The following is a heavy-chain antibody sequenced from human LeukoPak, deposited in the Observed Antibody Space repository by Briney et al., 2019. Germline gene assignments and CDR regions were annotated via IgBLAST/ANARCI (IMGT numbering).Heavy chain of an antibody. CDR1: GGSISSSSYY. CDR3: ARREYYATPDY. CDR2: IYYSGST. J-gene: IGHJ4*02. V-gene: IGHV4-39*01. D-gene: IGHD2-2*01. Sequence: SETLSLTCTVSGGSISSSSYYWGWIRQPPGNGLEWIGSIYYSGSTYYNPSLKSRVTISVDTSKNQFSLKLSSVTAADTAVYYCARREYYATPDYWGQGTLVTVSS.